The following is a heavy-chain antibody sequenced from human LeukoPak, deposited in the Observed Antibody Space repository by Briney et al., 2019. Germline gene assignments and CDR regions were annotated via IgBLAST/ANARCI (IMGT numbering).Heavy chain of an antibody. CDR3: ARENRKGYCSSTSCYAGGYYYYGMDV. V-gene: IGHV4-34*01. J-gene: IGHJ6*02. D-gene: IGHD2-2*01. CDR2: INHSGST. CDR1: GGSFSGYY. Sequence: PSETLSLTCAVYGGSFSGYYWSWIRQPPGKGLEWIGEINHSGSTNYNPSLKSRVTISVDTSKNQFPLKLSSVTAADTAVYYCARENRKGYCSSTSCYAGGYYYYGMDVWGQGTTVTVSS.